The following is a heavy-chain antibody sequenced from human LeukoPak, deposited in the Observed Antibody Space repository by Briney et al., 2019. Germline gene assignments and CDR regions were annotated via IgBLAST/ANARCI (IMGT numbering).Heavy chain of an antibody. CDR3: ARGPGEGSGSYYFYYYYYMDV. D-gene: IGHD3-10*01. CDR1: GGTFSSYA. Sequence: SVKVSCKASGGTFSSYAISWVRQAPGQGLEWMGGIIPIFGTANYAQKLQGRVTMTTDTSTSTAYMELRSLRSDDTAVYYCARGPGEGSGSYYFYYYYYMDVWGKGTTVTVSS. J-gene: IGHJ6*03. V-gene: IGHV1-69*05. CDR2: IIPIFGTA.